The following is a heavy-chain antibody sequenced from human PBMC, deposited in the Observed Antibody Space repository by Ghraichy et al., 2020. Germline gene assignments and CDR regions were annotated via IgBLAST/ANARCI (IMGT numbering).Heavy chain of an antibody. V-gene: IGHV4-31*03. CDR3: ARDHGYCSGGSCYLSFLRGNYYYGMDV. D-gene: IGHD2-15*01. CDR1: GGSISSGGYY. CDR2: IYYSGST. J-gene: IGHJ6*02. Sequence: SETLSLTCTVSGGSISSGGYYWSWIRQHPGKGLEWIGYIYYSGSTYYNPSLKSRVTISVDTSKNQFSLKLSSVTAADTAVYYCARDHGYCSGGSCYLSFLRGNYYYGMDVWGQGTTVTVSS.